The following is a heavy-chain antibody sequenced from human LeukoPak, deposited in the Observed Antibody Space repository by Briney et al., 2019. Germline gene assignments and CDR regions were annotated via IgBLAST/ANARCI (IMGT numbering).Heavy chain of an antibody. CDR2: IYSSANT. Sequence: SETLSLTCTVSGGSISPYYWSWIRQPPGKGLEWIGYIYSSANTNYNPSLKGRVTISVDTSKNQFSLKLSSVTAADTAVYYCARHPRRGYFDLWGRGTLVTVSS. CDR3: ARHPRRGYFDL. J-gene: IGHJ2*01. CDR1: GGSISPYY. V-gene: IGHV4-59*08.